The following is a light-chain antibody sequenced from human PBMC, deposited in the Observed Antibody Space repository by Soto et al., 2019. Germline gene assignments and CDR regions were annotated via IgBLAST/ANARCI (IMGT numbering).Light chain of an antibody. CDR3: AACDDSLNGHWV. Sequence: QSVLTQPPSASGTAGQRVTISCSGSSSNIGSNTVNWYQQLPGTAPKLLIYSNGQRPSGVPYRFSGSKSGTSASLAISGLQSEDEADYYCAACDDSLNGHWVFGGGTKLTVL. V-gene: IGLV1-44*01. J-gene: IGLJ3*02. CDR1: SSNIGSNT. CDR2: SNG.